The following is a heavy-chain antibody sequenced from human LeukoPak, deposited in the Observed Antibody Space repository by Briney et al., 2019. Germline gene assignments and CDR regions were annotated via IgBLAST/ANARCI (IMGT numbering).Heavy chain of an antibody. D-gene: IGHD6-19*01. J-gene: IGHJ4*02. CDR1: GFTFSSYD. V-gene: IGHV3-23*03. CDR2: IYSDGGT. CDR3: ARDGSTGWHYFEY. Sequence: PGGSLRLSCAASGFTFSSYDMSWVRQAPGKGLEWVSVIYSDGGTSFAGNTYYADSVKGRFTISRDNSKNTLYLQMNSLRTEDTAVYYCARDGSTGWHYFEYWGQGTLVTVSS.